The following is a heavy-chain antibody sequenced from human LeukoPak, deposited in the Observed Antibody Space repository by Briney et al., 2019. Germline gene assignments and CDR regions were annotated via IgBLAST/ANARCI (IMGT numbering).Heavy chain of an antibody. D-gene: IGHD3-10*01. V-gene: IGHV4-59*01. CDR2: IYYSGST. CDR3: ARESQGIDY. CDR1: GGSISSYY. Sequence: SETLSLTCTVSGGSISSYYWSWIRQPPGKGLEWIGYIYYSGSTNYNPSLKSRVTISVDTSKNQFSLKLSSVTAADTAVYYCARESQGIDYWGQGTLVTVSS. J-gene: IGHJ4*02.